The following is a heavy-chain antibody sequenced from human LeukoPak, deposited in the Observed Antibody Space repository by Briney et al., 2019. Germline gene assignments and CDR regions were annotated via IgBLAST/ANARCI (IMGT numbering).Heavy chain of an antibody. V-gene: IGHV4-39*01. CDR1: GGSISSSSCY. CDR3: ASLRNILTGYLYYFDY. CDR2: IYHSGST. D-gene: IGHD3-9*01. J-gene: IGHJ4*02. Sequence: SETLSLTCTVSGGSISSSSCYWGWIRQPPGKGLEWIGGIYHSGSTYYNPSLKSRVTISVDTSKNQFSLKLSSVTAADTAVYYCASLRNILTGYLYYFDYWGQGTLVTVSS.